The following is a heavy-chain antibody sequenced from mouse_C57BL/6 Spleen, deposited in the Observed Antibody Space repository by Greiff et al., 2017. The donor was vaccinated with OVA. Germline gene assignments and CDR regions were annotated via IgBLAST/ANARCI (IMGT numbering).Heavy chain of an antibody. J-gene: IGHJ4*01. Sequence: EVQVVESGAGLVKPGGSLKLSCAASGFTFSSYAMSWVRQTPEKRLEWVAYISSGGDYIYYADTVKGRFTISRDNAKNTLYLQMSSLKSEDTAMYYCTRYGSSWRAMGYWGQGTSVTVSS. V-gene: IGHV5-9-1*02. CDR1: GFTFSSYA. CDR2: ISSGGDYI. CDR3: TRYGSSWRAMGY. D-gene: IGHD1-1*01.